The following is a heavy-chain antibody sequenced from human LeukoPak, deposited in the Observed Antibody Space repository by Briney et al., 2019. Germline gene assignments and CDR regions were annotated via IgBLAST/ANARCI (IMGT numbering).Heavy chain of an antibody. J-gene: IGHJ4*02. CDR2: TYYRSKWYN. V-gene: IGHV6-1*01. CDR1: GDSFSSNRAA. Sequence: SQTLSLTCAISGDSFSSNRAAWNWIRQSPSRGLEWLGSTYYRSKWYNDYAVSVKSPITINPDTSENQFSLQLNSLTPEDTAVYYCARYLQGYFDYWGQGTLVTVSS. CDR3: ARYLQGYFDY.